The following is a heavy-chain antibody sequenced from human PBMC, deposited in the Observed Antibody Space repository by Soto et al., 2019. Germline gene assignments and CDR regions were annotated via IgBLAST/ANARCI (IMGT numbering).Heavy chain of an antibody. Sequence: PGGSLRLSCAASGFNLSHPWMTWVRQAAGKGLEWIGRIKSETDGGTADYAAPVKGRITISRDDSKNTVYLQMNSLKTGDTAVYYCTTGIYYDLLTGYHDVAYWGQGTLVTVSS. J-gene: IGHJ4*02. V-gene: IGHV3-15*01. CDR2: IKSETDGGTA. CDR1: GFNLSHPW. CDR3: TTGIYYDLLTGYHDVAY. D-gene: IGHD3-9*01.